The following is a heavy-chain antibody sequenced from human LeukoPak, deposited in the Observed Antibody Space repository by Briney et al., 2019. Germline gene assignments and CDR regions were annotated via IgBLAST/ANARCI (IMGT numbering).Heavy chain of an antibody. Sequence: SGTLSLTCAVSGGSISSSNWWSWVRQPPGKGLGWIGEIYHSGSTNYNPSLKSRVTISVDKSKNQFSLKLSSVTAADTAVYYCASARAGTFIWVGYWGQGTLVTVSS. D-gene: IGHD6-19*01. CDR2: IYHSGST. J-gene: IGHJ4*02. CDR3: ASARAGTFIWVGY. CDR1: GGSISSSNW. V-gene: IGHV4-4*02.